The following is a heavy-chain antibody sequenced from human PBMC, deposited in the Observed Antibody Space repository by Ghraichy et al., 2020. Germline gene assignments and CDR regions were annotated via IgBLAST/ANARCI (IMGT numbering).Heavy chain of an antibody. D-gene: IGHD3/OR15-3a*01. Sequence: GGSLRLSCAASGFTYNKYRMSWVRQAPGKGLEWVANMNQDGSEKYYVDSVKGRFTISRDNAKNSLYLQMNSLRAEDTAVYYCAKADWGSVDYWGQGTLVTVSP. CDR1: GFTYNKYR. J-gene: IGHJ4*02. CDR3: AKADWGSVDY. CDR2: MNQDGSEK. V-gene: IGHV3-7*03.